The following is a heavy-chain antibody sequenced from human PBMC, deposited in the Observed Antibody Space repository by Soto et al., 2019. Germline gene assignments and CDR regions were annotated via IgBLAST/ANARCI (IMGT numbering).Heavy chain of an antibody. V-gene: IGHV3-74*01. J-gene: IGHJ4*02. Sequence: EVQLVESGGGLVQPGGSLRLSCAVSVFTFSSDWMHWVRQAPGKGLVWVSRINSDGGSTSYADSVKGRFTISRDNAKNTLYLQMNSLRAEYTAVYYCASTVVTGYWGQGTLVTVSS. D-gene: IGHD2-15*01. CDR1: VFTFSSDW. CDR2: INSDGGST. CDR3: ASTVVTGY.